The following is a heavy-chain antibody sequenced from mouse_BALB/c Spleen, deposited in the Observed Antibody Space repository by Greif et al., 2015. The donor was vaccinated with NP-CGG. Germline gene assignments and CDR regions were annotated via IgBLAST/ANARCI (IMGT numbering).Heavy chain of an antibody. V-gene: IGHV1-69*02. CDR3: TTARTTADY. CDR2: IYPSDSYT. D-gene: IGHD3-1*01. CDR1: GYTFTSYW. Sequence: VQLQQSGAELVRPGASVKLSCKASGYTFTSYWINWVKQRPGQGLEWIGNIYPSDSYTNYNQKFKDKATLTVDKSSSTAYMQLSSPTSEDSAVYYCTTARTTADYWGQGTSVTVSS. J-gene: IGHJ4*01.